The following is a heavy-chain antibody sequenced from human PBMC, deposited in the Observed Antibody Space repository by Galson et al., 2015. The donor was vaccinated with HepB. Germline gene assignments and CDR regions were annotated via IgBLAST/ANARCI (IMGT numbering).Heavy chain of an antibody. CDR3: ARGRRLRGGSSSPGPRAPDC. CDR2: INPSSGDT. CDR1: GHTFSSFD. Sequence: QSGAEVKKPGASVKVSCKASGHTFSSFDINWVRQAAGQGLEWMGWINPSSGDTEYAQKFQGRVTMTRNTSISTAYMELSSLRSEDTAVFFCARGRRLRGGSSSPGPRAPDCWGQGTLVTVS. D-gene: IGHD2-15*01. V-gene: IGHV1-8*01. J-gene: IGHJ4*02.